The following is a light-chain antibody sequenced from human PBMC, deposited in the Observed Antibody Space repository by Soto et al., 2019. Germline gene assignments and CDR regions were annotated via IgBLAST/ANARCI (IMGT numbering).Light chain of an antibody. CDR2: GAS. CDR3: QHYNNWPPSIT. Sequence: IVMTQSPATLSVSPGERATLSCRASQSVSSNLAWYQQKPGQAPRLLIYGASTRATDIPARFSGSGSGTEFTLTTSSLQSEDLVIYYCQHYNNWPPSITFGQGTRLEIK. V-gene: IGKV3-15*01. J-gene: IGKJ5*01. CDR1: QSVSSN.